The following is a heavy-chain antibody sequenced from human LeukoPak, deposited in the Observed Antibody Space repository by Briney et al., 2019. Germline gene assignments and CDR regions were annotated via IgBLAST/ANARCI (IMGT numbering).Heavy chain of an antibody. D-gene: IGHD6-19*01. Sequence: PSQTLSLTCTVSGGSISSDNNYWSCIRQPAGKELEWIGHISTSGSTNYNPSLKSRVTISRDTSTNQFSLKVSSVSAADTAMYYCARARYSGGWLDYWGQGALVTVSS. CDR3: ARARYSGGWLDY. CDR1: GGSISSDNNY. J-gene: IGHJ4*02. CDR2: ISTSGST. V-gene: IGHV4-61*09.